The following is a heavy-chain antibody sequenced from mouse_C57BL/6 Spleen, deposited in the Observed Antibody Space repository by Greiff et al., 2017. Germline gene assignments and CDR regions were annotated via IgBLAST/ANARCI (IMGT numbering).Heavy chain of an antibody. CDR3: TRRGGSSNAMDY. CDR2: IVPETGGT. V-gene: IGHV1-15*01. D-gene: IGHD1-1*01. CDR1: GYTFTDYE. J-gene: IGHJ4*01. Sequence: VQLQQSGAELVRPGASVTLSCKASGYTFTDYEMHWVKQTPVHGLEWIGAIVPETGGTAYNQKLKGQAILTADKSSSTAYMELRSLTSEDSAVDYCTRRGGSSNAMDYWGQGTSVTGSS.